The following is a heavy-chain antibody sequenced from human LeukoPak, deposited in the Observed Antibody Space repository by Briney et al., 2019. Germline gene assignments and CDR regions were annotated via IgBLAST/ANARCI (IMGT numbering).Heavy chain of an antibody. V-gene: IGHV3-74*01. CDR3: ARPYCGGGTCYSFSAFDI. J-gene: IGHJ3*02. CDR2: INGDGSST. CDR1: GFTFSTYW. D-gene: IGHD2-15*01. Sequence: GGSLRLSCAASGFTFSTYWMHWVRQAPGKGLVWVSRINGDGSSTSYADSVKGRFTISRDNAKNTLYLKMNSLRAEDTAVYYCARPYCGGGTCYSFSAFDIWGQGTLVTVSS.